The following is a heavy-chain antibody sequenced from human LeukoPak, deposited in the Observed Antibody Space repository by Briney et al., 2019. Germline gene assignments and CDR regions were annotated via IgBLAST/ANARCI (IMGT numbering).Heavy chain of an antibody. CDR2: INPNSGGT. D-gene: IGHD2-2*01. CDR3: ARLSTSLYCSSTSCPGPFDY. CDR1: GYTFTGYY. V-gene: IGHV1-2*02. J-gene: IGHJ4*02. Sequence: ASVKVSCKASGYTFTGYYMHWVRQAPGQGLEWMEWINPNSGGTNYAQKFQGRVTMTRDTSISTAYMELSRLRSDDTAAYYCARLSTSLYCSSTSCPGPFDYWGQGTLVTVSS.